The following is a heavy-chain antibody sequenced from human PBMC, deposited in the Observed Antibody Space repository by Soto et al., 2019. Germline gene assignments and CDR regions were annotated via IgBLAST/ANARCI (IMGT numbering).Heavy chain of an antibody. Sequence: QVQLVQSGAEVKKPGASVKVSCKASGYTFTSYGISWVRQAPGQGLEWMGWISAYNGNTNYAQKLQGRVTMTTDTSTSTAYMELRSLRSDDTAVYYCARDQQLWPNYYYYYGMDVWGQGTTVTVSS. CDR1: GYTFTSYG. J-gene: IGHJ6*02. D-gene: IGHD5-18*01. CDR3: ARDQQLWPNYYYYYGMDV. V-gene: IGHV1-18*01. CDR2: ISAYNGNT.